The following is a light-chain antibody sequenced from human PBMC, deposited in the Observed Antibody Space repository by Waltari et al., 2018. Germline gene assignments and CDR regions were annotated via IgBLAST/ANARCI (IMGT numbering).Light chain of an antibody. Sequence: VWTQSPGTLSLSTGDRATPSCTARQSVSRDYVAWYRKRVGQAPRPLIDGGSIRATAIPDRCSASGAGTDFVLTITRLEPEDFAVYYCQEQATFTFGQGTRLEI. J-gene: IGKJ5*01. V-gene: IGKV3-20*01. CDR3: QEQATFT. CDR1: QSVSRDY. CDR2: GGS.